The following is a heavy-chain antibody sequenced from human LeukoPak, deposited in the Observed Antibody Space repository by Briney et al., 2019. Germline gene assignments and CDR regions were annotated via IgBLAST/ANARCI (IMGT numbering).Heavy chain of an antibody. D-gene: IGHD3-10*01. J-gene: IGHJ4*02. CDR1: GFTFSDYY. V-gene: IGHV3-11*06. Sequence: GGSLRLSCAASGFTFSDYYMSWIRQAPGRGLEWVSYISSSSSYTNYADSVKGRFNISRDNAKNSLYLQMNSLRAEDTAVYYCAREGGSGSYYYWGQGTLVTVSS. CDR2: ISSSSSYT. CDR3: AREGGSGSYYY.